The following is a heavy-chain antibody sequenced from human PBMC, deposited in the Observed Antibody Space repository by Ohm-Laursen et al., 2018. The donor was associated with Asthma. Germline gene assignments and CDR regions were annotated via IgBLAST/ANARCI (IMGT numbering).Heavy chain of an antibody. CDR2: INSVFGTS. CDR1: GGTLGTSV. J-gene: IGHJ4*02. D-gene: IGHD2-15*01. CDR3: ARKAGSCITSNCYSLDF. V-gene: IGHV1-69*13. Sequence: GASVKVSCKSLGGTLGTSVIGWVRQAPGQGLEWLGGINSVFGTSTYARKFHDRFTITADESTSTVYMTLSSLTSEDTAVYYCARKAGSCITSNCYSLDFWGQGTLVTVSS.